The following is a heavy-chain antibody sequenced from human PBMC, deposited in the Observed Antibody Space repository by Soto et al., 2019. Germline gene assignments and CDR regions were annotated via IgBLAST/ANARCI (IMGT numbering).Heavy chain of an antibody. CDR2: IYYSGST. J-gene: IGHJ6*03. CDR3: AIIVAVPAAIRYYYYYYMDV. D-gene: IGHD2-2*01. CDR1: GGSISSSSYY. Sequence: QLQLHESGPGLVKPSETLSLTCTVSGGSISSSSYYWGWIRQPPGKGLEWIGSIYYSGSTYYNPSLKSRVTISVDTSKNQFFLKLSSVTAPDTAVYYCAIIVAVPAAIRYYYYYYMDVWGKGTTVTVSS. V-gene: IGHV4-39*01.